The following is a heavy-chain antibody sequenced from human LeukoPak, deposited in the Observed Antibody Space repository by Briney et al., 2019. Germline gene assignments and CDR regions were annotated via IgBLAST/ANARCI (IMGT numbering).Heavy chain of an antibody. V-gene: IGHV3-7*03. CDR3: ARDWTISGVDYADY. J-gene: IGHJ4*02. CDR1: GFTFSSYW. D-gene: IGHD3-3*01. CDR2: IKQDGSEK. Sequence: GGSLRLSCAASGFTFSSYWMSWVRQAPGKGLEWVANIKQDGSEKYYVDSVKGRFTISRDNAKNSLYLQMNSLRAEDTAVYYCARDWTISGVDYADYWGQGTLVTVSS.